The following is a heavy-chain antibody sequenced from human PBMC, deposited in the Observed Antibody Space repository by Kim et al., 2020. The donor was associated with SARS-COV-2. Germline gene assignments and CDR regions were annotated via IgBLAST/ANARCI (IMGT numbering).Heavy chain of an antibody. CDR2: LYYSGTT. Sequence: SETLSLTCSVSGGSISSNYYYWGWIRQPPGKGLEWIGTLYYSGTTYYNPSLKSRVTISVDTSKNQFSLRLSSVTAADTAVYHCARQLAGSTGWYSPRWFDPWGQGTLVTVSS. D-gene: IGHD6-19*01. CDR1: GGSISSNYYY. V-gene: IGHV4-39*01. CDR3: ARQLAGSTGWYSPRWFDP. J-gene: IGHJ5*02.